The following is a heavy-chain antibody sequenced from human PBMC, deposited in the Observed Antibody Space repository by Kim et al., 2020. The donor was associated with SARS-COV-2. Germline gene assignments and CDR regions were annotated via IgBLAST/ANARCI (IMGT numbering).Heavy chain of an antibody. CDR3: AREPRGAGGLTSFDY. V-gene: IGHV1-46*01. Sequence: ASVKVSCKASGYTFTDYYIHWVRQAPGQGLEWMGIINCRGGATINAQKFQGRVTMTRDTSTDTVYMELSSLRSEDTAIYYCAREPRGAGGLTSFDYWGQGALVTVSS. D-gene: IGHD3-16*01. CDR2: INCRGGAT. CDR1: GYTFTDYY. J-gene: IGHJ4*02.